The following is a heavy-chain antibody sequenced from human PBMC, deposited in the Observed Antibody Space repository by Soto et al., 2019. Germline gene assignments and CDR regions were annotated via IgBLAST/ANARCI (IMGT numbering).Heavy chain of an antibody. CDR1: GGSIGSTTYY. CDR3: ARERPDGARLDP. J-gene: IGHJ5*02. V-gene: IGHV4-30-4*08. CDR2: IYYSGST. D-gene: IGHD6-6*01. Sequence: SETLSLTCTVSGGSIGSTTYYWGWMRQPPGKGLEWIGYIYYSGSTYYNPSLKSRVTISVDTSKNQFSLKLSSVTAADTAVYYCARERPDGARLDPWGQGTLVTVSS.